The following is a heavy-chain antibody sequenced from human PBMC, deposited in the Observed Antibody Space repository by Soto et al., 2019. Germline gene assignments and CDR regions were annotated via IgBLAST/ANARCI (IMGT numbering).Heavy chain of an antibody. CDR3: ARHTGSGSYYGGNGFDP. CDR1: GGSISSSSYY. CDR2: IYYSGST. J-gene: IGHJ5*02. Sequence: SETLSLTCTVSGGSISSSSYYWGWIRQPPGKGLEWIGSIYYSGSTYYNPSLKSRVTISVDTSKNQFSLKLSSVTAADTAVYYCARHTGSGSYYGGNGFDPWGQGTLVTVSS. V-gene: IGHV4-39*01. D-gene: IGHD3-10*01.